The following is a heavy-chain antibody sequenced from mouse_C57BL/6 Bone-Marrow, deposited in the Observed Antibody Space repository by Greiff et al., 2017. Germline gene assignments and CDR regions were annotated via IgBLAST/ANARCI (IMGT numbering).Heavy chain of an antibody. V-gene: IGHV2-4*01. J-gene: IGHJ3*01. CDR2: IWSGGST. Sequence: VQLQESGPGLVQPSQTLSITCTVSGFSLTSYGVHWVRQPPGKGLEWLGVIWSGGSTDYNAAFISRLSISKDNSKSHVFLKMNSLQADDTAIYYCAKNSEMSVVAYWGRGTLATVSA. CDR1: GFSLTSYG. CDR3: AKNSEMSVVAY.